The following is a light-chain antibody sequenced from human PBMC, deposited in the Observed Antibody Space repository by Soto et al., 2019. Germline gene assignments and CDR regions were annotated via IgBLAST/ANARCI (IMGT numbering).Light chain of an antibody. CDR2: DAS. V-gene: IGKV3-15*01. CDR3: QQYNNWPPDYT. CDR1: QGINSN. Sequence: ETLMTQSPATLSVSPGERVTLSCRASQGINSNLAWYQQRPGQAPRVLIYDASTRATAVPARFSGSGSGTEFTLPISSLQSEDFAVYYCQQYNNWPPDYTFGQGTKLEIK. J-gene: IGKJ2*01.